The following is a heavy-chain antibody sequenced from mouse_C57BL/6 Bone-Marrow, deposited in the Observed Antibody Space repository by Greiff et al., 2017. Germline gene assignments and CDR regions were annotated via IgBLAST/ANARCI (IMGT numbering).Heavy chain of an antibody. CDR1: GYTFTDYY. D-gene: IGHD1-1*01. Sequence: QVHVKQSGAELVRPGASVKLSCKASGYTFTDYYINWVKQRPGQGLEWIARIYPGSGNTYYNEKFKGKATLTAEKSSSTAYMQLSSLTSEDSAVYFCARSPYYYGSSPYYYAMDYWGQGTSVTVSS. V-gene: IGHV1-76*01. CDR2: IYPGSGNT. J-gene: IGHJ4*01. CDR3: ARSPYYYGSSPYYYAMDY.